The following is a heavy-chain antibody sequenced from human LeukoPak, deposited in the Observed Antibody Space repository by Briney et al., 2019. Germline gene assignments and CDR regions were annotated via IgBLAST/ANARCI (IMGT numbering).Heavy chain of an antibody. Sequence: SETLSLTCTVSGGSITTYCWSWIRQPAGKGLEWIGRIYSSGSTDYNPSLKSRVTMSVDTSKNHLSLKLTSVTAADTAVYYCARSGDSSGYYWDFDYWGQGTLVTVSS. CDR3: ARSGDSSGYYWDFDY. D-gene: IGHD3-22*01. CDR2: IYSSGST. CDR1: GGSITTYC. V-gene: IGHV4-4*07. J-gene: IGHJ4*02.